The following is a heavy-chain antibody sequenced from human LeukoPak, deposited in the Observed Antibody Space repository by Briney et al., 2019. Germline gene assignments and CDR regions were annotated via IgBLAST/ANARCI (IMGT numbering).Heavy chain of an antibody. V-gene: IGHV1-8*01. CDR2: MNPNSGNT. CDR3: AGTTNGNYDY. D-gene: IGHD4-11*01. J-gene: IGHJ4*02. CDR1: LYTFTSDG. Sequence: GASVKVSCKASLYTFTSDGINWVRQATGQGGEWRGWMNPNSGNTGYAQKCQGRVTITRNTSISTAYMERSSLRSEDTAVYYCAGTTNGNYDYWGQGSLCTVSS.